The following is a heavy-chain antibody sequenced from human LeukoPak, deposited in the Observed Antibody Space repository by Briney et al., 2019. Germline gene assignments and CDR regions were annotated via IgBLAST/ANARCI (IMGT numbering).Heavy chain of an antibody. CDR1: GDSISSSSYY. Sequence: SETLSLTCTVSGDSISSSSYYWGWLRQPPGKGLEWIGSIYYSGSTYYNPSLKSRVTISVDTSKNQFSLKLSSMTAADTAVYYCARLGVGATDYWGQGTLVTVSS. CDR2: IYYSGST. D-gene: IGHD1-26*01. V-gene: IGHV4-39*01. J-gene: IGHJ4*02. CDR3: ARLGVGATDY.